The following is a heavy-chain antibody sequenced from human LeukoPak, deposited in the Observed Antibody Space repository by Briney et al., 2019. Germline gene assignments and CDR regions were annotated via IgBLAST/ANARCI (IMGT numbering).Heavy chain of an antibody. J-gene: IGHJ4*02. Sequence: GGSLRLSXAASGFTFSSYSMNWVRQAPGKGLEWVSYISSSSTIYYADSVKGRFTISRDNAKNSLYLQMNSLRAEDTAVYYCARDLRRLRTFDYWGQGTLVTVSS. CDR2: ISSSSTI. CDR3: ARDLRRLRTFDY. D-gene: IGHD2-21*01. V-gene: IGHV3-48*01. CDR1: GFTFSSYS.